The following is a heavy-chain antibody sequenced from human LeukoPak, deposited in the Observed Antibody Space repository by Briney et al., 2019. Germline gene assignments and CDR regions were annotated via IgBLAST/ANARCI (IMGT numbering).Heavy chain of an antibody. CDR1: GDSIGSTTAYY. Sequence: SETLSLTCTVSGDSIGSTTAYYWGWIRQPPGKGLEWIGNVNYRGTPRYNPSLTSRVTMSLDTSKNHFSLKLSSVTAADTAIYYCARALSGYGSGKGYFDSWGQGTLVTVPS. CDR3: ARALSGYGSGKGYFDS. J-gene: IGHJ4*02. CDR2: VNYRGTP. D-gene: IGHD3-10*01. V-gene: IGHV4-39*07.